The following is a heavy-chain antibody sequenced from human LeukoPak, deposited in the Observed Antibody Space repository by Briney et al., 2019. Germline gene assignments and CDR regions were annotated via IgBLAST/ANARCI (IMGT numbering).Heavy chain of an antibody. CDR3: ARTVTAIAPWYFDY. CDR2: IYYSGST. J-gene: IGHJ4*02. V-gene: IGHV4-39*01. CDR1: SGSISSSGYY. D-gene: IGHD2-21*02. Sequence: SETLSLTCTVSSGSISSSGYYWGWIRQPPGKGLEWIGSIYYSGSTYYNPSLKSRVTISVDTSKNQFSLKLSSVTAADTAVYYCARTVTAIAPWYFDYWGQGTLVTVSS.